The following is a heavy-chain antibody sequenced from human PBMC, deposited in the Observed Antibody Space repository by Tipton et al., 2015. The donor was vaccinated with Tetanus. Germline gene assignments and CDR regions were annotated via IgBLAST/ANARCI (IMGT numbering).Heavy chain of an antibody. J-gene: IGHJ5*02. Sequence: GLVKPSETLSLTCAVYGGSFSGYYWSWIRQPPGKGLEWIGEINHSGSTTYNPSLKSRVTISVDTSKNQFSLKLSSVTAADTAVYYCASRGWDTVTTNWFDPWGQGTLVTVSS. CDR3: ASRGWDTVTTNWFDP. CDR2: INHSGST. D-gene: IGHD4-17*01. V-gene: IGHV4-34*01. CDR1: GGSFSGYY.